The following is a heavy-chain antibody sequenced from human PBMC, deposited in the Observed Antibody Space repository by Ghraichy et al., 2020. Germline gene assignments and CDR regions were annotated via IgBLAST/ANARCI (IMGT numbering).Heavy chain of an antibody. D-gene: IGHD3-9*01. Sequence: IKSKTDGGTTDYATPVQGRFTISRDDSTQMVYLQMHSLKTEETAVYYCTTDTLYDGEFDWLLDYWGQGTMVTV. CDR3: TTDTLYDGEFDWLLDY. CDR2: IKSKTDGGTT. J-gene: IGHJ4*02. V-gene: IGHV3-15*01.